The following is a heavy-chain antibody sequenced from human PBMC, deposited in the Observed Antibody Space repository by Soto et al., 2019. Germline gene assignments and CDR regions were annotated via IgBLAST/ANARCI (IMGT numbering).Heavy chain of an antibody. Sequence: SVKVSCKASGGTFSSYAISWVRQAPGQGLEWMGGIIPIFGTANYAQKFQGRVTITADKSTSTAYMELSSLRSGDTAVYYCARDGCSSTSCYIPEDYYYGMDVWGQGTTVTV. V-gene: IGHV1-69*06. J-gene: IGHJ6*02. CDR1: GGTFSSYA. CDR2: IIPIFGTA. D-gene: IGHD2-2*02. CDR3: ARDGCSSTSCYIPEDYYYGMDV.